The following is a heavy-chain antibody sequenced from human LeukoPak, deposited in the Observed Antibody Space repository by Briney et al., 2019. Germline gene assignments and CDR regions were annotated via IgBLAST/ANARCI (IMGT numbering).Heavy chain of an antibody. V-gene: IGHV3-9*03. J-gene: IGHJ5*02. CDR1: GFTFSKYS. Sequence: GGSLRLSCAASGFTFSKYSMNWVRQAPGKGLEWVSGISWNSGSIGYADSVKGRFTISRDNAKNSLYLQMNSLRAEDMALYYCAKDINYYDSSGYTTWGQGTLVTVSS. D-gene: IGHD3-22*01. CDR2: ISWNSGSI. CDR3: AKDINYYDSSGYTT.